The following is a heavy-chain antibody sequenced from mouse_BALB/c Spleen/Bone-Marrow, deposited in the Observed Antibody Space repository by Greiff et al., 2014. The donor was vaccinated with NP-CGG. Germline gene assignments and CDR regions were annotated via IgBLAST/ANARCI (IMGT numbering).Heavy chain of an antibody. J-gene: IGHJ3*01. CDR1: GYTFTNYW. CDR3: ARNWDWVFAY. V-gene: IGHV1-5*01. D-gene: IGHD4-1*01. Sequence: SGTVLARPGASLRMSCKASGYTFTNYWINWIKQRPGQGLEWIGAIYPENNDAKYTQKFKAKAKLTAVTSTSTADMELSSLTNEDSAVYYCARNWDWVFAYWGQGTLVTVSA. CDR2: IYPENNDA.